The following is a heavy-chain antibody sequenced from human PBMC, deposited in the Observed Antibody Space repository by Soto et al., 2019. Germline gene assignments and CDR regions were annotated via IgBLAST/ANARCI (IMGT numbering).Heavy chain of an antibody. CDR2: IYYSGST. CDR1: GGSISSYY. CDR3: ARVAGGWFDP. Sequence: SETLSLTCTVSGGSISSYYWSWIRQPPGKGLEWIGYIYYSGSTNYNPSLKSRVTISVDTSKNQFSLKLSSVTAADTAVYYCARVAGGWFDPWGQGTLVTVPS. D-gene: IGHD2-15*01. J-gene: IGHJ5*02. V-gene: IGHV4-59*01.